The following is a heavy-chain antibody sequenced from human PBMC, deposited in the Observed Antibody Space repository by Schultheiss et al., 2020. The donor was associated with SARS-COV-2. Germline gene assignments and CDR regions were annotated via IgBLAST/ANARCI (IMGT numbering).Heavy chain of an antibody. CDR3: ARDHPAMVFDY. Sequence: ASVKVSCKASGYTFTSYDINWVRQATGQGLEWMGWMNPNSGNTGYAQKFQGRVTITADKSTSTAYMELSSLRSEDTAVYYCARDHPAMVFDYWGQGTLVTVSS. CDR1: GYTFTSYD. CDR2: MNPNSGNT. J-gene: IGHJ4*02. V-gene: IGHV1-8*01. D-gene: IGHD5-18*01.